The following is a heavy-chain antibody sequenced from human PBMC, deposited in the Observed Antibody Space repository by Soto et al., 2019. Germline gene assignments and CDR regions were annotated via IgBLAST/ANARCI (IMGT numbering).Heavy chain of an antibody. J-gene: IGHJ4*02. V-gene: IGHV3-30-3*01. CDR2: ISFNGINT. D-gene: IGHD3-9*01. CDR1: GFTFSDYA. CDR3: ARDVSGFEYFDL. Sequence: QVQLVESGGGVVQPGRSLRLSCAGSGFTFSDYAVHWVRQAPGRGPEWLALISFNGINTYYADSVKGRFTISRDNSKGTLYLQMNTLRAEDTAVYYCARDVSGFEYFDLWGQGTLVTISS.